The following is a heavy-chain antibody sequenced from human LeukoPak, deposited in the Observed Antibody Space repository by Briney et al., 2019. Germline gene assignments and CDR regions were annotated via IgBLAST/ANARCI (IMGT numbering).Heavy chain of an antibody. CDR3: ARGIRSRRGSSRGNWFDP. V-gene: IGHV1-8*01. CDR2: MNPDSGNT. J-gene: IGHJ5*02. D-gene: IGHD6-6*01. CDR1: GYTFTSYD. Sequence: ASVKVSCKASGYTFTSYDINWVRQATGQGLEWMGWMNPDSGNTGYAQKFLGRVTMTRNTSISTAYMELSSLRSEDTAVYYCARGIRSRRGSSRGNWFDPWGQGTLVTVSS.